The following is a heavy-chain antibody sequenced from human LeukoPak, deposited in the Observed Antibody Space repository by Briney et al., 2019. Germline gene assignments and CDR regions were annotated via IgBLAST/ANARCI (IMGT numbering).Heavy chain of an antibody. V-gene: IGHV4-59*08. CDR2: IYYSGST. CDR3: ARRQYYDSSGYWYYFDS. J-gene: IGHJ4*02. D-gene: IGHD3-22*01. Sequence: KPSETLSLTCTVSGGSINNYYWSWTRQPPGQGLEWIGQIYYSGSTNYNPSLKSQVTISVDTSKNLFSLNLSSVTAADTAIYYCARRQYYDSSGYWYYFDSWGQGILVTVSS. CDR1: GGSINNYY.